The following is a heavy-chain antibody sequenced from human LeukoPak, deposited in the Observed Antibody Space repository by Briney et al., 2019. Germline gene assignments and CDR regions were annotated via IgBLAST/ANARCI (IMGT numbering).Heavy chain of an antibody. J-gene: IGHJ6*03. D-gene: IGHD3-22*01. Sequence: SVKVSCKASGGTFSSYAISWVRQAPGQGLEWMGRIIPIFGTANYAQKFQGRVTITTDESTSTAYMELSSLRSEDTAVYYCARDGVEYYYDSSGPLPGYYYYMDVWGKGTTVTVSS. CDR3: ARDGVEYYYDSSGPLPGYYYYMDV. CDR1: GGTFSSYA. CDR2: IIPIFGTA. V-gene: IGHV1-69*05.